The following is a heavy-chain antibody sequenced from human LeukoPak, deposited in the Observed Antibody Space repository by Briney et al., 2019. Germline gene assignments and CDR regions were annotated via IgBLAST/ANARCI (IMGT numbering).Heavy chain of an antibody. CDR1: GDSISSGDYY. CDR2: ILSSGST. V-gene: IGHV4-61*08. CDR3: ARRVISEFSIDKGNWLDP. J-gene: IGHJ5*02. D-gene: IGHD3-3*02. Sequence: SETLSLTCTVSGDSISSGDYYWNWIRQSPGKGLEWIGYILSSGSTHHNPSLTGRISLSVDTSKNQFSLKLSSVTAADTAVYYCARRVISEFSIDKGNWLDPWGQGTLVTVSS.